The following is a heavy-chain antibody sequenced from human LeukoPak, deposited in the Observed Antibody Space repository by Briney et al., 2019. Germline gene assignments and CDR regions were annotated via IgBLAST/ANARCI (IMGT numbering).Heavy chain of an antibody. CDR3: VRVSIGWYFDY. D-gene: IGHD6-19*01. CDR2: INPNSGGT. V-gene: IGHV1-2*02. Sequence: ASVKVSCRASGYTFTDFTDYYIHWVRQAPGQGLEWMGWINPNSGGTYYAHKFQGRVTMTRDTSISTVYMELNRLTSGDAVVYFCVRVSIGWYFDYWGQGTHVTVPS. CDR1: GYTFTDFTDYY. J-gene: IGHJ4*02.